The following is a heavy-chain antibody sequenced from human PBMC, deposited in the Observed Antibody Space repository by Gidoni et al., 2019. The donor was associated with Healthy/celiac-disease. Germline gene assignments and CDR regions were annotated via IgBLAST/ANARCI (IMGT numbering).Heavy chain of an antibody. Sequence: QVQLQQWGAGLLQPSETLSLTCAVYGGSFRGYYWNWIRQPPGKGLEWIGEINHSGSTNYNPSLKSRGTMSVDTSKNQFSLKLSSVTAADTAVYYWARGTSIAARPKGYNWFDPWGQGTLVTVSS. CDR3: ARGTSIAARPKGYNWFDP. CDR1: GGSFRGYY. D-gene: IGHD6-6*01. J-gene: IGHJ5*02. V-gene: IGHV4-34*01. CDR2: INHSGST.